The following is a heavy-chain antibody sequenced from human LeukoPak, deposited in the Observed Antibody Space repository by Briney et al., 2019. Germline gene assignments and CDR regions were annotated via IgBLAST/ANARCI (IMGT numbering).Heavy chain of an antibody. CDR2: INPNSGGT. CDR3: ARDPWIIDYYGSGSPDY. CDR1: GYTFTGYF. Sequence: ASVKVSCKASGYTFTGYFMHWVRQAPGQGLEWMGWINPNSGGTNYAQKFQGRVTMTRDTSISTAYMELSRLRSDDTAVYYCARDPWIIDYYGSGSPDYWGQGTLVTVSS. J-gene: IGHJ4*02. D-gene: IGHD3-10*01. V-gene: IGHV1-2*02.